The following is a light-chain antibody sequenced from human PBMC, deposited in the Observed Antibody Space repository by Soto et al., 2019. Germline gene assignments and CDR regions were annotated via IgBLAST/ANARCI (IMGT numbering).Light chain of an antibody. V-gene: IGLV2-8*01. CDR2: EVS. CDR3: SSYAGSNNLGV. CDR1: SSDVGGYNY. J-gene: IGLJ7*01. Sequence: QSALTQPPSASGSRGQSVTISCTGTSSDVGGYNYVSWHQQHPGKAPKLMIYEVSKRPSGVPDRFSGCKSGNTASLTVSGLQGEDEADYYCSSYAGSNNLGVFGGGTQLTVL.